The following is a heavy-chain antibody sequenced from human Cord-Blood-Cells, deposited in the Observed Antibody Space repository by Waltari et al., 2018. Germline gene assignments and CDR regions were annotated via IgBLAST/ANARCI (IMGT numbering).Heavy chain of an antibody. CDR2: IYSGGST. J-gene: IGHJ6*02. CDR3: ARDRYYYYGMDV. CDR1: GFTVSTNY. V-gene: IGHV3-66*01. Sequence: EVQLVESGGGLVQPGGSLRLSCAASGFTVSTNYMSWVRQAPGKGLEWVSVIYSGGSTYYADSVKGRFTISRDNSKNTLYLQMNSLRAEDTAVYYCARDRYYYYGMDVWGQGTTVTVSS.